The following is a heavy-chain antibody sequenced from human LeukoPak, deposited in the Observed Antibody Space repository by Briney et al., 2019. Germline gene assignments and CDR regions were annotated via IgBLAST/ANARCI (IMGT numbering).Heavy chain of an antibody. D-gene: IGHD6-25*01. V-gene: IGHV1-69*06. CDR2: IIPIFGTA. CDR1: GGTFSSYA. CDR3: AADSSGNDAFDI. Sequence: EASVKVSCKASGGTFSSYAISWVRQAPGQGLEWMGGIIPIFGTANYAQKFQGRVTITADKSTSTAYMELSSLRSEDTAVYYCAADSSGNDAFDIWGQGTMVTISS. J-gene: IGHJ3*02.